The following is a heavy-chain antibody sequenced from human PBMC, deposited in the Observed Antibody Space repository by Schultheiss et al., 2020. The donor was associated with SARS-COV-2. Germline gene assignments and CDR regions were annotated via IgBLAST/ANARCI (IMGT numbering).Heavy chain of an antibody. Sequence: GGSLRLSCAASGFTFSNYAMIWVRQTPGKGLEWVSTISGSDGSTWYADSVRGRFTISRDNFNNTLYLQMNSLRAEDTALYYCARDRAAMEVYYYYGMDVWGQGTTVTVSS. CDR2: ISGSDGST. J-gene: IGHJ6*02. CDR3: ARDRAAMEVYYYYGMDV. D-gene: IGHD5-18*01. V-gene: IGHV3-23*01. CDR1: GFTFSNYA.